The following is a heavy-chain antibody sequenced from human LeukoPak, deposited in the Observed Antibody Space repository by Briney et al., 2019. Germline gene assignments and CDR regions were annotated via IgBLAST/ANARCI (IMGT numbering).Heavy chain of an antibody. D-gene: IGHD3-3*01. CDR1: RFTLRNYA. CDR3: ARGGYDFWSGFDY. Sequence: GGSLRLSCAASRFTLRNYAMHWVRQAPGKGLEYVSAISSNGGSTYYANSVKGRFTISRDNSKNTLYLQMGSLRAEDMAVYYCARGGYDFWSGFDYWGQGTLVTVSS. V-gene: IGHV3-64*01. CDR2: ISSNGGST. J-gene: IGHJ4*02.